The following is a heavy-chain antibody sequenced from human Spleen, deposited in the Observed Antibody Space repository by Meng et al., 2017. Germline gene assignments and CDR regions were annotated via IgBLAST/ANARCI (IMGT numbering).Heavy chain of an antibody. V-gene: IGHV4-34*01. CDR3: ARGPTTMAHDFDY. CDR2: INHSGST. D-gene: IGHD4-11*01. CDR1: GGSFSDYY. J-gene: IGHJ4*02. Sequence: QVPLQQWGAGLLKPSETLSLTCVVSGGSFSDYYWSWIRQPPGKGLEWIEEINHSGSTNYNPSLESRATISVDTSQNNLSLKLSSVTAADSAVYYCARGPTTMAHDFDYWGQGTLVTVSS.